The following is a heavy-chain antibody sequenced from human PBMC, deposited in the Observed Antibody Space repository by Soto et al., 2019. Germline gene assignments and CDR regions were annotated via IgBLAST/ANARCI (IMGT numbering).Heavy chain of an antibody. V-gene: IGHV3-30*18. J-gene: IGHJ4*02. CDR3: AKDYGPKAPYPYSNTHTDF. D-gene: IGHD6-13*01. CDR1: GFSFSSYG. CDR2: ISHDGAFK. Sequence: QRHLVESGGGVVQPGRSLRLSCAASGFSFSSYGMHWIRQAPGKGLEWVAVISHDGAFKDYADSVKCRFTISRDNSENTLFLEMNSLGPSDTAVYYCAKDYGPKAPYPYSNTHTDFWGQGTRVTVSS.